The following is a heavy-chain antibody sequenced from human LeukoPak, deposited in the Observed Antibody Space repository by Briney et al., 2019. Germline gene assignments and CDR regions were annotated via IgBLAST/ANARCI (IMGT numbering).Heavy chain of an antibody. J-gene: IGHJ4*02. CDR2: ICSKTDGQTT. D-gene: IGHD3-10*01. CDR3: STAYNSGSGTCYTLIED. V-gene: IGHV3-15*01. CDR1: GFTLSNAW. Sequence: RGSLRHSCAASGFTLSNAWMSWVRQAPGRGRGWVGRICSKTDGQTTDNAAPVKGRFSLSRDDSKNTLYLQMNNLKTEDTAVYYCSTAYNSGSGTCYTLIEDWGQGTLVTVSS.